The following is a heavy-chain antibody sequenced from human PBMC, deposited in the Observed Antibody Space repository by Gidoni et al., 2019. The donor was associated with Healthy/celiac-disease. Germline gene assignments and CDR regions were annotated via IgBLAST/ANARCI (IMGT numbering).Heavy chain of an antibody. V-gene: IGHV4-59*01. D-gene: IGHD2-8*01. J-gene: IGHJ5*02. CDR3: AGGGRSESNGWFDP. CDR1: GGSISSYY. Sequence: QVQLQESGPGLVKPSETLSLTCTASGGSISSYYWSWIRQPPGKGLEWIGYIYYSGSTNYNPSLKSRVTISVDTSKNQFSLKLGSVTAADKGGDYWAGGGRSESNGWFDPWGQGTLGTVLL. CDR2: IYYSGST.